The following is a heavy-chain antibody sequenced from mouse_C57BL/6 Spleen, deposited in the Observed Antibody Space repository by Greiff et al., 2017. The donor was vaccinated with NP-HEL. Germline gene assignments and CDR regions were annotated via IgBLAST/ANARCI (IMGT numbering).Heavy chain of an antibody. Sequence: VQLKESGPVLVKPGASVKMSCKASGYTFTDYYMNWVKQSHGKSLEWIGVINPYNGGTSYNQKFKGKATLTVDKSSSTAYMELNSLTSEDSAVYYCARRDYGSSYHFDYWGQGTTLTVSS. CDR3: ARRDYGSSYHFDY. CDR1: GYTFTDYY. D-gene: IGHD1-1*01. V-gene: IGHV1-19*01. J-gene: IGHJ2*01. CDR2: INPYNGGT.